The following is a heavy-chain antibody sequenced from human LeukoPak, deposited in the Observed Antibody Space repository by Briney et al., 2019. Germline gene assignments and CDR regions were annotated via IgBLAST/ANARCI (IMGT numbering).Heavy chain of an antibody. D-gene: IGHD6-13*01. CDR1: GFTFRTYD. CDR3: ARWGAGIAAALD. Sequence: GGSLRLSCVASGFTFRTYDMNRVRQAPGKGLEWVSSISSSSSYIYYADSAKGRFTISRDNAKNSLYLQMNSLRAEDTAVYYCARWGAGIAAALDRGQGTLVTVSS. V-gene: IGHV3-21*01. J-gene: IGHJ1*01. CDR2: ISSSSSYI.